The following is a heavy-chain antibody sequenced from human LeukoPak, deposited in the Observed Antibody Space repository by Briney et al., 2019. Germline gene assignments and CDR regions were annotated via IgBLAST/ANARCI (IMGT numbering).Heavy chain of an antibody. D-gene: IGHD6-13*01. CDR1: GYSFTSYW. V-gene: IGHV5-51*01. J-gene: IGHJ3*02. CDR3: ARQYSSSWYGQHDAFDI. CDR2: IYPGDSDT. Sequence: GESLKISCKGSGYSFTSYWIGWVRQMPGKGLEWRGIIYPGDSDTRYSPSFQGQVTISADKSISTAYLQWSSLKASDTAMYYCARQYSSSWYGQHDAFDIWGQGTMVTVSS.